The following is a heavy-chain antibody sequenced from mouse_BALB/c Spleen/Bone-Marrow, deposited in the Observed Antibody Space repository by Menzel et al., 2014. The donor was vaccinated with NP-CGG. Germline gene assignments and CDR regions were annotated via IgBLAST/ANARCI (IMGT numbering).Heavy chain of an antibody. CDR1: GFSLTSYG. CDR3: ARQALRRPAMDY. CDR2: IWSGGST. V-gene: IGHV2-4*02. J-gene: IGHJ4*01. D-gene: IGHD1-2*01. Sequence: VMLVESGPGLVQPSQILSITCTLSGFSLTSYGVHWVRQPPGKGLEWLGVIWSGGSTKYNAEFISSLSISKDNSKGQVFLKMNNLQADDTAIFYCARQALRRPAMDYGARGTSGTVSS.